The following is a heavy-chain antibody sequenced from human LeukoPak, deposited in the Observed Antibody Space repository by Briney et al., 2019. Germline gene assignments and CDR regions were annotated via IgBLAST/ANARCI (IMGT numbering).Heavy chain of an antibody. V-gene: IGHV3-7*01. D-gene: IGHD3-10*01. J-gene: IGHJ6*02. Sequence: GGSLRLSCAASGFTFSSYWMSWVRQAPGKGLEWVANIKQDGSEKYYVDSVKGRFTISRDNAKNSLYLQMNSLRAEDTAVYYCAREVWFGALFYGMDVWGQGTTVTVSS. CDR1: GFTFSSYW. CDR2: IKQDGSEK. CDR3: AREVWFGALFYGMDV.